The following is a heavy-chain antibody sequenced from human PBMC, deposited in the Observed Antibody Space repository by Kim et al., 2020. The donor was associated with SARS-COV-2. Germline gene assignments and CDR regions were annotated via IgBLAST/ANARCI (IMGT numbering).Heavy chain of an antibody. D-gene: IGHD3-9*01. CDR3: ARFGTKLADYYYGMDV. Sequence: SVKVSCKASGGTFSSYAISWVRQAPGQGLEWMGGIIPIFGTANYAQKFQGRVTITADESTSTAYMELSSLRSEDTAVYYCARFGTKLADYYYGMDVWGQGTTVTVSS. CDR1: GGTFSSYA. CDR2: IIPIFGTA. J-gene: IGHJ6*02. V-gene: IGHV1-69*13.